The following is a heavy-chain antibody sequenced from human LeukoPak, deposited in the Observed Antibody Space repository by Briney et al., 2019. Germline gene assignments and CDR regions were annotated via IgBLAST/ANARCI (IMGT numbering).Heavy chain of an antibody. Sequence: PGGSLRLSCAASGFTFSSYAMSWVRQAPGKGLEWVSAISGSGGSTYYADSVKGRFTISRDNSKNTLYLQMNSLRAEDTAVYYCANLDTMIVVAPFDYWGQGTLVTVSS. D-gene: IGHD3-22*01. CDR2: ISGSGGST. CDR1: GFTFSSYA. V-gene: IGHV3-23*01. J-gene: IGHJ4*02. CDR3: ANLDTMIVVAPFDY.